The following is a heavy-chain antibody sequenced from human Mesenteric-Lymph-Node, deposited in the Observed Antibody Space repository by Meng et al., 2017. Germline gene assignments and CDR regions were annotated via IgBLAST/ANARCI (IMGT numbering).Heavy chain of an antibody. CDR1: GFTFSSYA. CDR3: ARLILWFGELLFDY. V-gene: IGHV3-23*01. J-gene: IGHJ4*02. CDR2: ISGSGGST. D-gene: IGHD3-10*01. Sequence: GGSLRLSCAASGFTFSSYAMSWVRQAPGKGLEWVSAISGSGGSTYYADSVKGRFTISRDNAKNSLYLQMNSLRAEDTTVYYCARLILWFGELLFDYWGQGTLVTVSS.